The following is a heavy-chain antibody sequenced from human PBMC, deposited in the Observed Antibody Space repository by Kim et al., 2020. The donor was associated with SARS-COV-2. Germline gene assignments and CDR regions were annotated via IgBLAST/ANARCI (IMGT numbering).Heavy chain of an antibody. CDR3: AKLGNVLLWFGELSPPFDP. J-gene: IGHJ5*02. Sequence: GRFTISRDNSKNTLYLQMNSLRAEDTAVYYCAKLGNVLLWFGELSPPFDPWGQGTLVTVSS. D-gene: IGHD3-10*01. V-gene: IGHV3-30*02.